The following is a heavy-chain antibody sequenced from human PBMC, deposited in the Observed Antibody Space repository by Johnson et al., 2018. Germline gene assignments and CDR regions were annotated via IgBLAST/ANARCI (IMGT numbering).Heavy chain of an antibody. Sequence: VQLQESGPGLVQPGGSLRPSCAASGFAFSSYVLHWVRQAPGKGLEWVSLISWDGGSTYYADSVKGRFTLSRDNSKNSLYLQINSLRTEDTSLYYCAKGCSSTSCYPYYYYYMDVWGKGTTVTVSS. J-gene: IGHJ6*03. CDR1: GFAFSSYV. V-gene: IGHV3-43*01. CDR2: ISWDGGST. CDR3: AKGCSSTSCYPYYYYYMDV. D-gene: IGHD2-2*01.